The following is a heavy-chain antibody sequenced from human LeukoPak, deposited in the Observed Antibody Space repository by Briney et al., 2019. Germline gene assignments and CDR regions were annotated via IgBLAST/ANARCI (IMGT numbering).Heavy chain of an antibody. CDR3: AKDNRRHYTSGPNPDSLH. V-gene: IGHV3-74*01. D-gene: IGHD6-19*01. CDR2: ISRGASRT. Sequence: PGGSLRLSCAASGFTFSNHWMHWVRQAPGKGLMWVSRISRGASRTDYADSVKGRFTISRDNAKNSLYLQMNSLRVEDMAFYYCAKDNRRHYTSGPNPDSLHWGQGALVTVSS. J-gene: IGHJ4*02. CDR1: GFTFSNHW.